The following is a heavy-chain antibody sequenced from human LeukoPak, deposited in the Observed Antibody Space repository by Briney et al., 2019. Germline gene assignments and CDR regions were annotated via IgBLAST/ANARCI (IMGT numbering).Heavy chain of an antibody. D-gene: IGHD3-16*02. V-gene: IGHV1-18*01. CDR1: GYIFISYG. CDR2: ISAYNGNT. CDR3: AKDLGLGELSSSPFDY. Sequence: ASVKVSCKASGYIFISYGISWVRQAPGQGLEWMGWISAYNGNTKYAQKLQGRVTMTTDTSTSTAYMELRSLRSDDTAVYYCAKDLGLGELSSSPFDYWGQGTLVTVSS. J-gene: IGHJ4*02.